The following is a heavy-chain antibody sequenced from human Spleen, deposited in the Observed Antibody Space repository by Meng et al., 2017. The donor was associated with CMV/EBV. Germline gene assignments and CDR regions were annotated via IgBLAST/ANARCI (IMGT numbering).Heavy chain of an antibody. CDR3: ARSGQWLFYYFDS. J-gene: IGHJ4*02. Sequence: GESLKISCAASGFTFSSYSFNWVRQAPGKGLEWVSSISSSTGFIYYADSVKGRFTISRDNARSSVYLQMNSPRAEDTAMYYCARSGQWLFYYFDSWGQGTPVTVSS. CDR2: ISSSTGFI. D-gene: IGHD6-19*01. V-gene: IGHV3-21*01. CDR1: GFTFSSYS.